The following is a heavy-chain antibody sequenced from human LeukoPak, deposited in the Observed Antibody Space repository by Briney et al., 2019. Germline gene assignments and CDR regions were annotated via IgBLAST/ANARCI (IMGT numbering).Heavy chain of an antibody. Sequence: GESLKISCKGSGYSFTSYWIGWVRQMPGKGLEWMGIVDPGDSNTRYSPSFQGQVTISADKSISTAYLQWSSLKASDTAMYYCARRPIRLQKYCGSTISYLSYFDYWGQGTLVTVSS. CDR2: VDPGDSNT. D-gene: IGHD2-2*01. J-gene: IGHJ4*02. CDR3: ARRPIRLQKYCGSTISYLSYFDY. CDR1: GYSFTSYW. V-gene: IGHV5-51*01.